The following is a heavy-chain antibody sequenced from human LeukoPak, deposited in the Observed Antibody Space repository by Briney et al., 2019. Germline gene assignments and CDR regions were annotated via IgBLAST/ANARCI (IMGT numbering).Heavy chain of an antibody. J-gene: IGHJ4*02. Sequence: PGGSLRLSCAASGFTFSSYAMHWVRRAPGKGLEWVALIPYDGSNKYYADSVKGRFTVSRDNSKNTLYLQMNSLRAEDTAVYYCVRDPRNSGSYYLFDYWGQGTLVTVSS. CDR2: IPYDGSNK. D-gene: IGHD1-26*01. CDR3: VRDPRNSGSYYLFDY. CDR1: GFTFSSYA. V-gene: IGHV3-30*04.